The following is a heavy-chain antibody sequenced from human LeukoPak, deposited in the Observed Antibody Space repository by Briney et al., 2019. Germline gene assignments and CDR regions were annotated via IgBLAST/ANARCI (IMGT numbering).Heavy chain of an antibody. J-gene: IGHJ3*02. Sequence: GASVKVSCKASGGTFSSYAISWVRQAPGQGLEWMGRIIPIFGTANYAQKLQGRVTITTDESTSTAYMELSSLRSEDTAVYYCATPTGYSTHDAFDIWGQGTMVTVSS. CDR3: ATPTGYSTHDAFDI. CDR1: GGTFSSYA. V-gene: IGHV1-69*05. D-gene: IGHD4-11*01. CDR2: IIPIFGTA.